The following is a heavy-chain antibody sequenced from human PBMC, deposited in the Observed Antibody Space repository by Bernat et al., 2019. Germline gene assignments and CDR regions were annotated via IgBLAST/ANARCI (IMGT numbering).Heavy chain of an antibody. Sequence: QVQLQESGPGLVKPSGTLSLTCAVSGGSISSSNWWSWVRQPPGKGLEWLGDIYHSGSTNYNPPLKSRVTISVDKSKNQFSLKLSSVTAEDTAVYYCARDRPYSGSYIDAFDIWGQGTMVTVSS. CDR1: GGSISSSNW. CDR2: IYHSGST. D-gene: IGHD1-26*01. CDR3: ARDRPYSGSYIDAFDI. J-gene: IGHJ3*02. V-gene: IGHV4-4*02.